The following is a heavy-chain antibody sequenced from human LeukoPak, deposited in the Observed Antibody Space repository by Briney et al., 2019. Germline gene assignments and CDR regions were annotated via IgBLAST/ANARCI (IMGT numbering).Heavy chain of an antibody. V-gene: IGHV3-7*03. CDR3: ARYSGSYYYPPAWDL. D-gene: IGHD1-26*01. CDR2: INQDGSDM. CDR1: GFTFNRCW. Sequence: PGGSLRLSCVVSGFTFNRCWMNWVRLTPGKGLEWVAKINQDGSDMYYVDSVKGRFFVSRDNARNLVYLQMNSLRVDDTAVYYCARYSGSYYYPPAWDLWGQGTLVTVSS. J-gene: IGHJ4*02.